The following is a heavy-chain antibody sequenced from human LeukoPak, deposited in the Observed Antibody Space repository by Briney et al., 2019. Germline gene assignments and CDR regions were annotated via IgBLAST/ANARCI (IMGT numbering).Heavy chain of an antibody. CDR2: ISGSGGST. Sequence: GGSLRLSCAASGFTFSSYAMSWVRQAPGKGLEWISAISGSGGSTYYADSVKGRFTISRDNSKNTLYLQMNSLRAEDTAVYYCAKGSSTIFGVVIDNTSDYWGQGTLVTVSS. CDR1: GFTFSSYA. CDR3: AKGSSTIFGVVIDNTSDY. V-gene: IGHV3-23*01. D-gene: IGHD3-3*01. J-gene: IGHJ4*02.